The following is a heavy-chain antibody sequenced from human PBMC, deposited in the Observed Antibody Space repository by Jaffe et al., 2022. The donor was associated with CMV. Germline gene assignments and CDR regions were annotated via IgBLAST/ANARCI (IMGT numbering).Heavy chain of an antibody. CDR2: MNPNSGNT. CDR1: GYTFTSYD. V-gene: IGHV1-8*01. CDR3: ARVYYDFWSGYYKPSENWFDP. Sequence: QVQLVQSGAEVKKPGASVKVSCKASGYTFTSYDINWVRQATGQGLEWMGWMNPNSGNTGYAQKFQGRVTMTRNTSISTAYMELSSLRSEDTAVYYCARVYYDFWSGYYKPSENWFDPWGQGTLVTVSS. D-gene: IGHD3-3*01. J-gene: IGHJ5*02.